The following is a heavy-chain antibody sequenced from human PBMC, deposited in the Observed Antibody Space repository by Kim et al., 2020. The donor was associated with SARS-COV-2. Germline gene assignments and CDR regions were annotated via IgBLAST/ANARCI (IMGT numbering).Heavy chain of an antibody. CDR3: AKAMIVVVTPFDY. CDR1: GFTFSSYA. V-gene: IGHV3-23*01. J-gene: IGHJ4*02. Sequence: GGSLRLSCAASGFTFSSYAMSWVRQAPGKGLEWVSAISGSGGSTYYADSVKGRFTISRDNAKNTLYLQMNSLRAEDTAVYYCAKAMIVVVTPFDYWGQGTLVTVSS. D-gene: IGHD3-22*01. CDR2: ISGSGGST.